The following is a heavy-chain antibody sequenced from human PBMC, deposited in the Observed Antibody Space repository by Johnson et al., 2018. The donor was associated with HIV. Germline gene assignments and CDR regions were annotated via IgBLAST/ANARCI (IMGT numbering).Heavy chain of an antibody. CDR2: IKQDGSEK. D-gene: IGHD6-13*01. CDR3: AKDLSSSLGPGAFDI. Sequence: MLLVESGGGVVQPGGSLRLSCAASGFTVSTNYMTWVRQAPGKGLEWVANIKQDGSEKYYVDSVKGRFTISRDNAKNSLYLQMNSLRAEDTAVYYCAKDLSSSLGPGAFDIWGQGTMVTVSS. V-gene: IGHV3-7*01. J-gene: IGHJ3*02. CDR1: GFTVSTNY.